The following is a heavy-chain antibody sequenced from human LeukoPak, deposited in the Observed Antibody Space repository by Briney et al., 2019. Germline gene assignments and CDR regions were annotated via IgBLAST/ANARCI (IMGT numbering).Heavy chain of an antibody. CDR1: GFTFNNSS. CDR3: AKDLSYGDYGAFFDY. V-gene: IGHV3-48*04. J-gene: IGHJ4*02. CDR2: IDSSSTTI. Sequence: GGSLRLSCAVSGFTFNNSSMNWVRQAPGKGLEWVSYIDSSSTTIYYTDSVKGRFTISRDNAKNSLYLQMNSLRAEDTAVYYCAKDLSYGDYGAFFDYWGQGTLVTASS. D-gene: IGHD4-17*01.